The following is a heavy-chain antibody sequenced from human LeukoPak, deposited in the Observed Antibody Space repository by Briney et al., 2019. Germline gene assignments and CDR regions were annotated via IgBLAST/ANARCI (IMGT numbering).Heavy chain of an antibody. D-gene: IGHD1-26*01. J-gene: IGHJ3*01. V-gene: IGHV3-64*01. CDR2: ITSNGGST. CDR1: GFTFSSYA. Sequence: GGSLRLSCAASGFTFSSYAMHWVRQAPGKGLEYVSAITSNGGSTYYANSVKGRFTISRDNSKNTLYLQMGSLRAEDMAVYYCARVGSWDAFDVWGQGTMVTVSS. CDR3: ARVGSWDAFDV.